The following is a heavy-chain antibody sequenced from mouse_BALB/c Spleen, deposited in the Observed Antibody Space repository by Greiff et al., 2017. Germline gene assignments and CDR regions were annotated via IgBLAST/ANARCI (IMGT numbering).Heavy chain of an antibody. Sequence: VKLVESGAELMKPGASVKISCKASGYTFTSYDINWVKQRPGQGLEWIGWIYPGEGSTKYNEKFTGKATLTADKSSSTAYMQLSSLTSENSAVYFCARGGDSSGYPFAYWGQGTLVTVSA. D-gene: IGHD3-2*01. CDR1: GYTFTSYD. V-gene: IGHV1S56*01. J-gene: IGHJ3*01. CDR3: ARGGDSSGYPFAY. CDR2: IYPGEGST.